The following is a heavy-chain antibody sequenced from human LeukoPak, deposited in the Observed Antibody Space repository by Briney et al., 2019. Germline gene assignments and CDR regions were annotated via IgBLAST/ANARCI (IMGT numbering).Heavy chain of an antibody. CDR2: INPNSGGT. CDR3: ARLGYDSTGYYKGYDY. CDR1: GYTFTGYY. V-gene: IGHV1-2*02. Sequence: ASVKVSCKASGYTFTGYYMHWVRQAPGQGLEWMGWINPNSGGTNYAQKFQGRVTMTRDTSTSTVYVELSSLRSEDTAVYYCARLGYDSTGYYKGYDYWGQGTLVTVSS. J-gene: IGHJ4*02. D-gene: IGHD3-22*01.